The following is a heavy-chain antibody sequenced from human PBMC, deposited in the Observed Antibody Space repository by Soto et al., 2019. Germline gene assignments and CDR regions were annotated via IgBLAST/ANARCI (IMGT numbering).Heavy chain of an antibody. J-gene: IGHJ4*02. CDR2: IYSGGST. CDR3: ASDNYYDSSGSRDY. V-gene: IGHV3-53*01. D-gene: IGHD3-22*01. CDR1: GFTVSSNY. Sequence: GGSLRLSCAASGFTVSSNYMSWVRQAPGKGLEWVSVIYSGGSTYYADSVKGRFTISRDNSKNTLYLQMNSLRAEDTAVYYCASDNYYDSSGSRDYWGQGTLVTVSS.